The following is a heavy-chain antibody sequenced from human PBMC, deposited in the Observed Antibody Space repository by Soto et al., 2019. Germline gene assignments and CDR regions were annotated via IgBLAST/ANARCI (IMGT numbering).Heavy chain of an antibody. J-gene: IGHJ4*02. CDR3: AKWYNKARDY. V-gene: IGHV3-30*18. CDR2: VSYDGSKK. Sequence: PGGSLRLSCEVSGLTFRSYGMHWVRQAPGKGLEWVAVVSYDGSKKYYTDPVKGRFTISRDNSKNTLYLQMNSLRTEDTAVYYCAKWYNKARDYWGQGTLVTVS. CDR1: GLTFRSYG. D-gene: IGHD1-20*01.